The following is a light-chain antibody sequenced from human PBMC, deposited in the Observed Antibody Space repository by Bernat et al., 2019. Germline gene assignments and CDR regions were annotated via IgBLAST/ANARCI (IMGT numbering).Light chain of an antibody. CDR2: GAF. Sequence: PGERATLSCRASQSVSYKLSWYHQKPVQAPRLLIYGAFSRATVIPDRFSGSGSGTEFTLTISSLEPEDVGVYFCMQTSNWTLTVGGGTKVEIK. CDR3: MQTSNWTLT. V-gene: IGKV3D-15*01. CDR1: QSVSYK. J-gene: IGKJ4*01.